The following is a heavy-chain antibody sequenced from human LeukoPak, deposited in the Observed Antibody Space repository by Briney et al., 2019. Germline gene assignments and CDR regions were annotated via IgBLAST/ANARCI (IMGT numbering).Heavy chain of an antibody. CDR2: IYWDEDK. D-gene: IGHD3-10*01. V-gene: IGHV2-5*02. CDR3: AHKGGFGELEY. CDR1: GFSLNRDGVG. Sequence: SGPTLVTPTQTLTLTCSFSGFSLNRDGVGITWLRQPPGKALEWLALIYWDEDKRYSPSLEARLTITKGSSKNQLVLTMTDMDPADTGTYYCAHKGGFGELEYWGPGNLVTVSS. J-gene: IGHJ4*02.